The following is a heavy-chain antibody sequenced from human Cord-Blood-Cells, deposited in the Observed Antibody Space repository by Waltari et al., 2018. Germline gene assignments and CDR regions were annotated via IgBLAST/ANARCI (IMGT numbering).Heavy chain of an antibody. Sequence: EVQLLESGGGLVQPGGSLRLSCAASGFTFSSYAMSWVRQAPGKGVEWVSAISGMGGSTDCADAVKGRFTISRDNSKNTLYLQMNSLRAEDTAIYYCAKRTGDWNVDYWGQGTLVTVSS. J-gene: IGHJ4*02. CDR1: GFTFSSYA. V-gene: IGHV3-23*01. CDR3: AKRTGDWNVDY. D-gene: IGHD7-27*01. CDR2: ISGMGGST.